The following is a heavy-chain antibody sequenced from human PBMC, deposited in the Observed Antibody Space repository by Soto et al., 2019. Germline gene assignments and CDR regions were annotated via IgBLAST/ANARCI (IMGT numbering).Heavy chain of an antibody. V-gene: IGHV1-46*01. D-gene: IGHD2-2*01. CDR3: ARVYVWNCISTSCPFDY. Sequence: ASVKVSCKASGYTFTSYYMHWVRQAPGQGLEWMGIINPSGGSTSYAQKFQGRVTMTRDTSTSTVYMELSSLRSEDTAVYYCARVYVWNCISTSCPFDYWGQGTLVTV. J-gene: IGHJ4*02. CDR1: GYTFTSYY. CDR2: INPSGGST.